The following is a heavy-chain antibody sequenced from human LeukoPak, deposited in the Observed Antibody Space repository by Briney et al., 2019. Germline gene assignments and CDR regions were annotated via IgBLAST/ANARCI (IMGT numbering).Heavy chain of an antibody. V-gene: IGHV3-7*01. CDR3: ARALDSSSSRYQAFEE. Sequence: GGSLRLSCSASGFTFSNYWMSWVRQAPGKGLEWVANIKQDESEKYYVDSVKGRFTISRDNAKSSLYLQMNSLRAEDTAVYYCARALDSSSSRYQAFEEWGQGTQVTVSS. CDR2: IKQDESEK. D-gene: IGHD2-2*01. J-gene: IGHJ4*02. CDR1: GFTFSNYW.